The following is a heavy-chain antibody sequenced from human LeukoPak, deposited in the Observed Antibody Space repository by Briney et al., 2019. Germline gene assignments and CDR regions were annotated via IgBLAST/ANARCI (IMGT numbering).Heavy chain of an antibody. CDR1: GGSISSGGYY. CDR2: IYYSGST. V-gene: IGHV4-31*03. CDR3: ARVAYSSSGPIDY. J-gene: IGHJ4*02. D-gene: IGHD6-6*01. Sequence: SETLSLTCTVSGGSISSGGYYRSWIRQHPGKGLEWIGYIYYSGSTYYNPSLKSRVTISVDTSKNQFSLELSSVTAADTAVYYCARVAYSSSGPIDYWGQGTLVTVSS.